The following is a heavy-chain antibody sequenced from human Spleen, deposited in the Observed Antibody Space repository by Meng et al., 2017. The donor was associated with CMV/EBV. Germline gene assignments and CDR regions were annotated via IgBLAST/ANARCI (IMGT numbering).Heavy chain of an antibody. V-gene: IGHV4-61*01. CDR2: ISYSGST. CDR3: ARGYYYGMDV. J-gene: IGHJ6*02. Sequence: SETLSLTCTVSGGSVSSGRYYWSWIRQPPGKGLEWIGYISYSGSTNYNPSLKSRVTISVDTSKNQFSLKLSSVTAADTAVYYCARGYYYGMDVWGQGTTVTVSS. CDR1: GGSVSSGRYY.